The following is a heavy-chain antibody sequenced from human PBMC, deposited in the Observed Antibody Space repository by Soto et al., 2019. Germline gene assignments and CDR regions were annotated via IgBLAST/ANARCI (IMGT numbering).Heavy chain of an antibody. Sequence: SETLSLTCTVSGGSMSSYYWNWIRQPPGKGLEWIGYISYSGSTNSNPSLRSRLTISVDTSKNQFSLKLNSVTAADTAVYFCAKSHYYGLDVWGQGTTVTVSS. CDR3: AKSHYYGLDV. CDR1: GGSMSSYY. V-gene: IGHV4-59*01. J-gene: IGHJ6*02. CDR2: ISYSGST.